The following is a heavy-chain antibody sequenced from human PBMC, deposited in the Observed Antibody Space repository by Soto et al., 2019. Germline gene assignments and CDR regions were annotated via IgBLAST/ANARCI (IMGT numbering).Heavy chain of an antibody. CDR2: ISSSGSTI. Sequence: GGSLRLSCAASGFTFYNYAMNWVRQAPGKGLEWVSYISSSGSTIYYADSVKGRFTISRDNAKNSLYLQMNSLRAEDTAVYYCARDYYGYYYGMDVWGQGTTVTVSS. CDR1: GFTFYNYA. V-gene: IGHV3-48*04. CDR3: ARDYYGYYYGMDV. J-gene: IGHJ6*02.